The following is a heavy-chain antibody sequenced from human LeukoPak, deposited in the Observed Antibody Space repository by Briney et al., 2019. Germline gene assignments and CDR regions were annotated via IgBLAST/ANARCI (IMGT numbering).Heavy chain of an antibody. CDR2: ISAYNGNT. J-gene: IGHJ4*02. D-gene: IGHD1-26*01. Sequence: GAAVNVACKASGYTSTSYGISWVRQAPGQGLEWMGWISAYNGNTNYAQKLQGRVTMTTDTSTSTAYMELRSLRSDDTAVYYCARVTDPVELDYWGQGTLVTVSS. V-gene: IGHV1-18*01. CDR1: GYTSTSYG. CDR3: ARVTDPVELDY.